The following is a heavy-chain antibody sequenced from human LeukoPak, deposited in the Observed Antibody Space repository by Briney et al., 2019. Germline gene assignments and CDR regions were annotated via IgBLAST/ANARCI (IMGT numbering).Heavy chain of an antibody. CDR1: GFTFSSYG. V-gene: IGHV3-33*01. D-gene: IGHD6-13*01. CDR2: IWYDGSNK. Sequence: PGGSLRLSCAASGFTFSSYGMHWVRQAPGKGLEWVAVIWYDGSNKYYADSVKGRFTISRDNSKNTLYLQMNSLRAEDTAVYYCARVEYSSSWYYFDYWGQGTLVTVSS. J-gene: IGHJ4*02. CDR3: ARVEYSSSWYYFDY.